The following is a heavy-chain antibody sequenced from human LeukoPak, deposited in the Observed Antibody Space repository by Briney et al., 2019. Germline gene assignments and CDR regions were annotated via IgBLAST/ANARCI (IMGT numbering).Heavy chain of an antibody. D-gene: IGHD3-10*01. J-gene: IGHJ3*02. CDR2: IYYSGST. CDR1: GGSISSSSSY. CDR3: ARHRRTNYYGSGNRDAFDI. V-gene: IGHV4-39*01. Sequence: PSETLSLTCTVSGGSISSSSSYWGWIRQPPGKGLEWIGSIYYSGSTYYNPSLKSRVTISVDTSKNQFSLKLSSVTAADTAVYYCARHRRTNYYGSGNRDAFDIWGQGTMVTVSS.